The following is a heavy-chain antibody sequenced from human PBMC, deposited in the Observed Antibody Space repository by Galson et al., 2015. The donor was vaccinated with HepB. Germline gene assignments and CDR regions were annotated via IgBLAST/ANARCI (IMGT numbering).Heavy chain of an antibody. CDR1: GDSISSADYY. D-gene: IGHD2/OR15-2a*01. Sequence: LSLTCTVSGDSISSADYYWSWVRQPPGKGPEWIGYIYYTGSTYYNPSLKGRVTISVDTSKNQFSLRLSSVTAADTAVYYCVRIDRFSTLNYYYYYMDVWGKGTTVIVSS. V-gene: IGHV4-30-4*01. J-gene: IGHJ6*03. CDR3: VRIDRFSTLNYYYYYMDV. CDR2: IYYTGST.